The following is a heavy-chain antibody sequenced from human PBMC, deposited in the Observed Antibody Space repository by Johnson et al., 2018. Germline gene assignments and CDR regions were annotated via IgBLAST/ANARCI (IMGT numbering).Heavy chain of an antibody. CDR2: VNQSGSP. J-gene: IGHJ6*02. V-gene: IGHV4-34*01. D-gene: IGHD6-19*01. CDR3: VKDEGEGGIAEAGAIRYYYYGMDV. Sequence: QVQLQQWGAGLLKPSETXSLTCAVYGGSLSDTFWSWIRQPSGQGLEWIGEVNQSGSPNYNPSLKSRVTIPVDASKNQFSLTLSSVTAADTAGYYCVKDEGEGGIAEAGAIRYYYYGMDVWGQGTTVTVSS. CDR1: GGSLSDTF.